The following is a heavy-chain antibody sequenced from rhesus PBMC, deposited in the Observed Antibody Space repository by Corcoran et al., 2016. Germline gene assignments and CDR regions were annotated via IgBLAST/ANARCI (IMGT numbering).Heavy chain of an antibody. D-gene: IGHD3S6*01. Sequence: QVQLQESGPGLVKPSETLSLTCAVSGGSVSSSNWWSWNRQPPGKGLEWIGYISGSSCSTYYNPSLKSRVTISTDTSKNQFSLRLSSVTAADTAVYYCASGPANFDYWGQGVLVTVSS. CDR1: GGSVSSSNW. V-gene: IGHV4-65*01. CDR2: ISGSSCST. CDR3: ASGPANFDY. J-gene: IGHJ4*01.